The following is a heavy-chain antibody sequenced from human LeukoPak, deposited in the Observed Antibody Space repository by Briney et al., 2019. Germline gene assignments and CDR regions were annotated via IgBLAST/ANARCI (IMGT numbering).Heavy chain of an antibody. CDR1: GYSISSGYY. Sequence: PSETLSLTCAVSGYSISSGYYWGWIRQPPGKGLEWIGSIYHSGSTYYNPSLKTRVTISVDRSKNQFSLKLSSVTAADTAVYYCASGPYGSGSKIDYWGQGTLVTVSS. D-gene: IGHD3-10*01. CDR2: IYHSGST. CDR3: ASGPYGSGSKIDY. J-gene: IGHJ4*02. V-gene: IGHV4-38-2*01.